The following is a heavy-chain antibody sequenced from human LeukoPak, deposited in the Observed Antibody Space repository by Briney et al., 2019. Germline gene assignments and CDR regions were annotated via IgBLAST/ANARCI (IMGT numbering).Heavy chain of an antibody. D-gene: IGHD3-22*01. J-gene: IGHJ6*02. V-gene: IGHV3-23*01. CDR2: ISGSGVST. CDR1: GFTFSSYA. CDR3: AKGPMPYDSSGYYLGYYPMDV. Sequence: GGSLRLSCAASGFTFSSYAVSWVRQAPGKGLEWVSAISGSGVSTYYADSVKGRFTISRDNSKNTLYLQMNSLRAEDTAVYFCAKGPMPYDSSGYYLGYYPMDVWGQGTTVTVSS.